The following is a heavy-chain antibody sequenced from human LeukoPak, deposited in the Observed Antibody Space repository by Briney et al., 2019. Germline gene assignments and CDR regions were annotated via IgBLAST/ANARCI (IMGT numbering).Heavy chain of an antibody. D-gene: IGHD5-18*01. J-gene: IGHJ4*02. CDR3: SKGQPGGTQLPSWAPYYFDY. Sequence: GGSLTLSCAASGFIFSKYDMHWARLAPGKAVQWVAVISYDGSNKYYKKSVKGRFNIYRHHSKNKVYLQMNMLRAEDTAVYYCSKGQPGGTQLPSWAPYYFDYRGQETLVTVSS. CDR2: ISYDGSNK. V-gene: IGHV3-30*18. CDR1: GFIFSKYD.